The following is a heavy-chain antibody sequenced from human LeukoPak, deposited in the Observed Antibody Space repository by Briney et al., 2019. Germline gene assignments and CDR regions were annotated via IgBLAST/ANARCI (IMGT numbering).Heavy chain of an antibody. CDR2: NNNQTDGGKT. V-gene: IGHV3-15*01. CDR3: TTAGWHGDY. Sequence: GGSLRLSCAACVVTFRNVWISWVSQAPGKGLEWVGGNNNQTDGGKTEYAAPVVGRFTISRDDSKNTLYLQMNSLKTEDTAVYYCTTAGWHGDYWGQGTLVTVSS. J-gene: IGHJ4*02. D-gene: IGHD6-19*01. CDR1: VVTFRNVW.